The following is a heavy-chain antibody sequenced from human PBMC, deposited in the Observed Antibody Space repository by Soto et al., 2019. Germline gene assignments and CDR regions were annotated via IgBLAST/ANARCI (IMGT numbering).Heavy chain of an antibody. D-gene: IGHD2-2*01. CDR2: ISYDGSNK. J-gene: IGHJ4*02. CDR1: GFTFSSYG. Sequence: GGSLRLSCAASGFTFSSYGMHWVRQAPGKGLEWVAVISYDGSNKYYADSVKGRFTISRDNSKNTLYLQMNSLRAEDTAVYYCAKLALPCSSTSCYGADYWGQGTLVTSPQ. CDR3: AKLALPCSSTSCYGADY. V-gene: IGHV3-30*18.